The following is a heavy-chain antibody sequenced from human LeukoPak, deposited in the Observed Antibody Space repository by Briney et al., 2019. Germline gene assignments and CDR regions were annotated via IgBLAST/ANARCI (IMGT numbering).Heavy chain of an antibody. CDR3: AKCAGTGYNFDY. Sequence: PGGSLRLSCAASAFTFSSYAMSWVRQAPGKGLEGVSAISGSGGSTYYADSVKGRFTISRDNSKNTLFLQMNSLRAEDTAVYYCAKCAGTGYNFDYWGQGTLVTVSS. CDR2: ISGSGGST. CDR1: AFTFSSYA. D-gene: IGHD3/OR15-3a*01. V-gene: IGHV3-23*01. J-gene: IGHJ4*02.